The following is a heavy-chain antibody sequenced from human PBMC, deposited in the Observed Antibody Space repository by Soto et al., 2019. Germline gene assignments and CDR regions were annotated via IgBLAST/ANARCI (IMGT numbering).Heavy chain of an antibody. J-gene: IGHJ4*02. CDR1: GFTFGDYA. CDR3: TRAVDIVVVVNEYYFDY. D-gene: IGHD2-15*01. V-gene: IGHV3-49*03. Sequence: GGSLRLSCTASGFTFGDYAMSWFRQAPGKGLEWVGFIRSKAYGGTTEYAASVKGRFTISRDDSKSIAYLQMNSLKTEDTAVYYCTRAVDIVVVVNEYYFDYWGQGTLVTVSS. CDR2: IRSKAYGGTT.